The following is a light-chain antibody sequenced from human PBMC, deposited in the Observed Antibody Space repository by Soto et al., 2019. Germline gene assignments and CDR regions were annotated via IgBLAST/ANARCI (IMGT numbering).Light chain of an antibody. CDR2: AAS. CDR1: QSISSY. J-gene: IGKJ2*01. Sequence: DIQMTQSPSSLSASVGDRVTITCRASQSISSYLNWYQQKPGKAPKLLIYAASSLQSGVPSRFSGSESRTDFTLPLSSLQPEDFATYYCQQSYTTPYTFGQGTKLEI. V-gene: IGKV1-39*01. CDR3: QQSYTTPYT.